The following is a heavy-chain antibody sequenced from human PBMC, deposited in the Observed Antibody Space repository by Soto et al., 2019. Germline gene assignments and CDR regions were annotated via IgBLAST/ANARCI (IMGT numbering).Heavy chain of an antibody. CDR2: IIPISGTA. CDR1: GGTFSSYA. D-gene: IGHD2-2*01. CDR3: ARSQGSSTSLEIYYYYYYGMDV. V-gene: IGHV1-69*01. Sequence: QVQLVQSGAEVKKPGSSVKVSCKASGGTFSSYAISWVRQAPGQGLEWMGGIIPISGTANYGQKFQGSVTITADQFTSTAYMELSRLRSEDTAVYYCARSQGSSTSLEIYYYYYYGMDVWGQGTTVTVSS. J-gene: IGHJ6*02.